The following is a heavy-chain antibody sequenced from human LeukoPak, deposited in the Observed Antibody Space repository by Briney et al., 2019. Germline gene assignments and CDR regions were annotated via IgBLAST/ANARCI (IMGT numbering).Heavy chain of an antibody. Sequence: PSETLFLTCTVSGGSISSGGYSWSWIRQHPGKGLEWIGYIYYSGSTYYNPSLKSRVTISVDTSKNQFSLKLSSVTAADTAVYYCASESSGLWSDAFDIWGQGTMVTVSS. CDR2: IYYSGST. J-gene: IGHJ3*02. CDR1: GGSISSGGYS. V-gene: IGHV4-31*03. CDR3: ASESSGLWSDAFDI. D-gene: IGHD3-22*01.